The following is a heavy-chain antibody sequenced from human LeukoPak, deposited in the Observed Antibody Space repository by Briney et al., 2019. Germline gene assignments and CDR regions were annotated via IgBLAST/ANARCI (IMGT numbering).Heavy chain of an antibody. CDR1: GGSFSGNY. CDR2: IYYSGST. CDR3: ARPSSRVGATFAFDI. Sequence: SETLSLTCAVYGGSFSGNYWSWIRQPPGKGLECIGDIYYSGSTNYNPSLKSRVTISVDTSKNQFSLKLSSVTAADTAVYYCARPSSRVGATFAFDIWGQGTMVTVSS. D-gene: IGHD1-26*01. J-gene: IGHJ3*02. V-gene: IGHV4-59*01.